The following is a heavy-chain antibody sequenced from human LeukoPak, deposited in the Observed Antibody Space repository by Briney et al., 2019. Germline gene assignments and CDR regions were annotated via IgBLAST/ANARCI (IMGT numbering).Heavy chain of an antibody. CDR2: ISPSGGVT. CDR3: AKAHVPTMIRGVVSSD. Sequence: PGGSLRLSCATSGFTFSSYAMSWVRQAPGKGLEWVSTISPSGGVTFYSDSVRGRFTISRDYSKDTLFLQMNSLRAEDTALYYCAKAHVPTMIRGVVSSDWGQGTLVTVSS. CDR1: GFTFSSYA. D-gene: IGHD3-10*01. V-gene: IGHV3-23*01. J-gene: IGHJ4*02.